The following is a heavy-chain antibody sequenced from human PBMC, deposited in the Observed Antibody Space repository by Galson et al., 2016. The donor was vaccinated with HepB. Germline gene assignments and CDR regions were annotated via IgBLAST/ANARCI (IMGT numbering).Heavy chain of an antibody. J-gene: IGHJ6*03. D-gene: IGHD2-2*01. Sequence: SLXXXCAASGXXFGXXXMTXXXQAXXKGLEXVAXISRRGDSRDYADSVRGRFTISRDSSKNTLYLQMYSLRAEXTALYYCVQGSTAPAVWGKGXXVTV. V-gene: IGHV3-23*01. CDR3: VQGSTAPAV. CDR2: ISRRGDSR. CDR1: GXXFGXXX.